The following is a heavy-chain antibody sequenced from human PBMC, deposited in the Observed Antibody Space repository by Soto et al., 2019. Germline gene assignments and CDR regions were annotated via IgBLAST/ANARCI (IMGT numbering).Heavy chain of an antibody. V-gene: IGHV5-51*01. J-gene: IGHJ6*02. CDR1: GYRFTSYW. CDR3: ARLIGVVPAAISSSYGMDV. D-gene: IGHD2-2*02. CDR2: IYPGDSDT. Sequence: PGESLKISCTGSGYRFTSYWIGWVRQMPGKGLEWMGIIYPGDSDTIYSPSFQGQVTISADKSSSTAYLQWSSLKASDTAMYSCARLIGVVPAAISSSYGMDVWGQGTTVTVSS.